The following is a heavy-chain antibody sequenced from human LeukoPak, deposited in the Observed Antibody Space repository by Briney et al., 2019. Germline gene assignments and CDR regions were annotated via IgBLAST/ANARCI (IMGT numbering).Heavy chain of an antibody. CDR1: GFTVSSNY. CDR2: IYSGGST. V-gene: IGHV3-66*01. D-gene: IGHD3-9*01. CDR3: AREFYDILTGYYGY. J-gene: IGHJ4*02. Sequence: GGSLRLSCAASGFTVSSNYMSWVRQAPGKGLEWVSVIYSGGSTYYADSVKGRFTISRDNSKNTLYLQMNSLRAEDTAVYYCAREFYDILTGYYGYWGQGTLVTASS.